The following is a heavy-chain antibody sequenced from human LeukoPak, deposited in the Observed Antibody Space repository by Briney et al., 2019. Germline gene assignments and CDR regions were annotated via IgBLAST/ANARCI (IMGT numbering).Heavy chain of an antibody. CDR3: AKDHSSGWYGGVFDY. J-gene: IGHJ4*02. CDR2: ISGSGSST. V-gene: IGHV3-23*01. CDR1: GFTFSTYG. D-gene: IGHD6-19*01. Sequence: GGSLRLSCAASGFTFSTYGMSWVRQAPGKGLEWVSGISGSGSSTLYADSVKGRFTISRDNSKNTLYLQMNSLRAEDTAVYYCAKDHSSGWYGGVFDYWGQGTLVTVSS.